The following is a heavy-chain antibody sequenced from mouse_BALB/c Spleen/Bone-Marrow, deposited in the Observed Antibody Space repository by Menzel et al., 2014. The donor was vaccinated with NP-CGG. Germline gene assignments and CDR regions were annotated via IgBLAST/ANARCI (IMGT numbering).Heavy chain of an antibody. Sequence: VQLQQSGAELMKPGASVKISCRATGYTFSSYWIDWVKQRPGHGLEWIGEILPGSGTTNYNENFKCKATFTADTSSNTAYMQLSSLTSEDSAVYYCARDYRYDGAMDYWGQGTSVTVSS. CDR3: ARDYRYDGAMDY. D-gene: IGHD2-14*01. CDR2: ILPGSGTT. CDR1: GYTFSSYW. V-gene: IGHV1-9*01. J-gene: IGHJ4*01.